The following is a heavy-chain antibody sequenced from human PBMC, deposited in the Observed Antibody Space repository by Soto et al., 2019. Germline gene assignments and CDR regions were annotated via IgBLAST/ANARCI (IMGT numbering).Heavy chain of an antibody. CDR2: ISFDGSKK. D-gene: IGHD1-26*01. CDR3: AKDSMGDYYGMDV. J-gene: IGHJ6*02. V-gene: IGHV3-30*18. CDR1: GFTFTTYG. Sequence: QVQLEESGGGVVQPGRSLRLSCAASGFTFTTYGMHWVRQAPGKGLEWLAVISFDGSKKYYADSVKGRFTISRDNSKNTLFLQMNSLRAEDTAVYYCAKDSMGDYYGMDVWGQGTTVTVSS.